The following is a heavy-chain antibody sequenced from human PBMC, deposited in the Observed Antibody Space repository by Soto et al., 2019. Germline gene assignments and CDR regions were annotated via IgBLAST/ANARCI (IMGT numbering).Heavy chain of an antibody. D-gene: IGHD3-10*01. CDR1: GFTFSSYG. Sequence: PGGSLRLSCAASGFTFSSYGMHWVRQAPGKGLEWVAAISYSGGSTYYADSVKGRFTISRDNSKNTLYLQMNSLRAEDTAVYYCAKDLTMADPYWDYWGQGTLVTVSS. J-gene: IGHJ4*02. CDR3: AKDLTMADPYWDY. V-gene: IGHV3-23*01. CDR2: ISYSGGST.